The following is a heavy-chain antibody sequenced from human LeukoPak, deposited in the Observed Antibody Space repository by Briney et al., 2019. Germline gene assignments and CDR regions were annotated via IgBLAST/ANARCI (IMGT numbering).Heavy chain of an antibody. CDR3: ARGGAIYLVAPDYFDY. CDR2: ISAYNGNT. Sequence: GASVKVSCKASGYTFTSYGISWVRQAPGQGLEWVGWISAYNGNTNYAQKLQGRVTMTTDTSTSTAYMELRSLRSDDTAVYYCARGGAIYLVAPDYFDYWGQGTLVTVSS. D-gene: IGHD2-15*01. J-gene: IGHJ4*02. V-gene: IGHV1-18*04. CDR1: GYTFTSYG.